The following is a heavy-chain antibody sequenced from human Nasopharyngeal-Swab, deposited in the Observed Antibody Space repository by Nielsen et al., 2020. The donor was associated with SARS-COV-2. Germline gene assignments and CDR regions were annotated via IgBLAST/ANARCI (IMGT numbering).Heavy chain of an antibody. D-gene: IGHD3-22*01. Sequence: WIRQGLGQGLEWIGYIYYSGSTYYNPSLKSRVTISVDTSKNQFSLKLSFVTAADTAVYYCARAGRERVVITKFDYWGQGTLVTVSS. J-gene: IGHJ4*02. CDR3: ARAGRERVVITKFDY. CDR2: IYYSGST. V-gene: IGHV4-30-4*01.